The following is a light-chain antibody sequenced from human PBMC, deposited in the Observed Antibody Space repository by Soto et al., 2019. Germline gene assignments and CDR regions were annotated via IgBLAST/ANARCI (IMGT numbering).Light chain of an antibody. CDR3: QQYDDVSPGIT. CDR1: QAISNY. J-gene: IGKJ3*01. V-gene: IGKV1-33*01. CDR2: DAS. Sequence: DIQMTQSPSSLSASVGDRVTITCQASQAISNYLNWYQQKPGQAPKLLIYDASSLETGVPSRFSGSGSGPHFTFTISRLQPEDIATYYCQQYDDVSPGITFGPGTKVDIK.